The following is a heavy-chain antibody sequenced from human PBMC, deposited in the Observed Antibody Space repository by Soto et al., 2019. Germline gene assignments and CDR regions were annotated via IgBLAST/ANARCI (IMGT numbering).Heavy chain of an antibody. Sequence: GGSLRLSCAASGFTFSSYWMSWVRQAPGKGLEWVANIKQDGSGKYLVYSVKGRFTISRDNARNSLFRQMNSLRAEDTAVYYCARFYCSGGSCYGPEYYYMDVWGKGTTVTVSS. V-gene: IGHV3-7*01. D-gene: IGHD2-15*01. J-gene: IGHJ6*03. CDR2: IKQDGSGK. CDR3: ARFYCSGGSCYGPEYYYMDV. CDR1: GFTFSSYW.